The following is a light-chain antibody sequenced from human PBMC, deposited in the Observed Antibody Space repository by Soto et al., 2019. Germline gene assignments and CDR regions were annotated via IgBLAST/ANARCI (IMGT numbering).Light chain of an antibody. Sequence: QSALTQPASVSGSPGQSITISCTGTGSDVGYYTYVSWFQHRPGKAPKLLIYEVSNRPSGVSNRFSGSKSGNTASLTISGLQAEDEADYYCSSYTYSSTPYVFGTGTKVTV. J-gene: IGLJ1*01. V-gene: IGLV2-14*01. CDR3: SSYTYSSTPYV. CDR1: GSDVGYYTY. CDR2: EVS.